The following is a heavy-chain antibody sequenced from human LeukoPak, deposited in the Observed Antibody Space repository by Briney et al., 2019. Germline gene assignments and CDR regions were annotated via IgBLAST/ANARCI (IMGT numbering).Heavy chain of an antibody. D-gene: IGHD3-22*01. CDR1: GFTFSTYA. J-gene: IGHJ3*01. CDR2: ISGSGVNT. V-gene: IGHV3-23*01. CDR3: ARGRSGYGPFDAFDL. Sequence: GGSLRLSCAASGFTFSTYAMTWVRQAPGKGLEWVSAISGSGVNTYYADSVKGRFAASRDNSKNTLYLQMNSLRAEDTAVYYCARGRSGYGPFDAFDLWGQGTWVTVSS.